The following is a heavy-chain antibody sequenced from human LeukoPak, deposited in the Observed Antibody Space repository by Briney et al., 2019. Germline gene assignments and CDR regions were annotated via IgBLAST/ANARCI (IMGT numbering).Heavy chain of an antibody. CDR3: ARGAGGYQLLFSPFDY. D-gene: IGHD2-2*01. V-gene: IGHV1-24*01. CDR2: FDPEDGET. Sequence: GASVKVSCKVSGYTLTELSMHWVRQAPGKGLEWMGGFDPEDGETIYAQKFQGRVTMAEDTSTDTAYMELSSLRSEDTAVYYCARGAGGYQLLFSPFDYWGQGTLVTVSS. J-gene: IGHJ4*02. CDR1: GYTLTELS.